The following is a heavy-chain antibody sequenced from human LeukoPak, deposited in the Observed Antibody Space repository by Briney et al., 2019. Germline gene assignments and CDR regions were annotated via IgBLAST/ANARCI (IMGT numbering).Heavy chain of an antibody. V-gene: IGHV3-23*01. D-gene: IGHD6-19*01. CDR3: AKLDGIAVAGRRGRGIDY. CDR1: GFTFSSYA. J-gene: IGHJ4*02. CDR2: ISGSGGST. Sequence: PGGSLRLSCAASGFTFSSYAMSWVRQAPGKGLEWVSAISGSGGSTYYADSVKGRFTISRDNSKNTPYLQMNSLRAEDTAVYYCAKLDGIAVAGRRGRGIDYWGQGTLVTVSS.